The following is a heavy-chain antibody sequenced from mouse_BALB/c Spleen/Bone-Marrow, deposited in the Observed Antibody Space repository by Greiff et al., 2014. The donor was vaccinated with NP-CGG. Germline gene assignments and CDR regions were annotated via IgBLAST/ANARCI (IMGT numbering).Heavy chain of an antibody. Sequence: DVKLVESGAELVKPGASVKLSCTASGFNIKDTYMHWVKQRPEQGLEWIGRIDPANGNTKYDPKFQGKATITADTPSNTAYLQLSSLTSEDTAVYYCARYRLGTYFDYWGQGTTLTVSS. V-gene: IGHV14-3*02. D-gene: IGHD1-2*01. J-gene: IGHJ2*01. CDR2: IDPANGNT. CDR1: GFNIKDTY. CDR3: ARYRLGTYFDY.